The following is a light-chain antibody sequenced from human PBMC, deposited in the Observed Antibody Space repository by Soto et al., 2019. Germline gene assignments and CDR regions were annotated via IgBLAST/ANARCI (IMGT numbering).Light chain of an antibody. CDR2: DAS. CDR3: HQRRNWQA. V-gene: IGKV3-11*01. CDR1: QSISTY. Sequence: EIVLTQSPATLSLSPGERATLSCRASQSISTYLAWYQQKPGQAPRLLIYDASNRATGIPARFSGSGSGTDFTLTISSLEPEDFAVYYCHQRRNWQAFGQGTKLEIK. J-gene: IGKJ2*01.